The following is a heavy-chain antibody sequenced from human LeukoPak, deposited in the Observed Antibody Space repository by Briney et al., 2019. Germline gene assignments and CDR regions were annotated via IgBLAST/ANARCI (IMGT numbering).Heavy chain of an antibody. CDR3: ARVRYCSGGSCYSGGWFDP. CDR2: INHSGST. CDR1: GGSFSGYY. D-gene: IGHD2-15*01. Sequence: PSETLSLTCAVYGGSFSGYYWSWIRQPPGKGLEWIGEINHSGSTNYNPSLKSRVTISLDTSKNQFSLKLSTVTAADKAVYYCARVRYCSGGSCYSGGWFDPWGQGTLVTVSS. V-gene: IGHV4-34*01. J-gene: IGHJ5*02.